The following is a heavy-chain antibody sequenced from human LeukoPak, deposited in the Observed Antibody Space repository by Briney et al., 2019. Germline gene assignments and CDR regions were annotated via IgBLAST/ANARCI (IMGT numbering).Heavy chain of an antibody. CDR3: AKDHYWSIDY. J-gene: IGHJ4*02. V-gene: IGHV3-74*01. CDR2: IKGDGIST. Sequence: PGGSLSLSCEAFAFTFSSYWLHWVRQAQGQGLVWVSRIKGDGISTNYADSVKGRFTISRDIAKNTLYLQMNSLRAEDTGVYYCAKDHYWSIDYWGRGTLVTVSS. CDR1: AFTFSSYW. D-gene: IGHD3-3*01.